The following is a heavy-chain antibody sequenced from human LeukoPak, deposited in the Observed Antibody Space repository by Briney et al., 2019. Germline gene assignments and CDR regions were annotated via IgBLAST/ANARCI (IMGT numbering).Heavy chain of an antibody. V-gene: IGHV3-21*01. CDR2: ISGSGGYI. Sequence: PGGSLRLSCAASKFTFSTFSMSWVRQAPGKGLEWVSSISGSGGYIYYADSVKGRFTISRDNAKNSLYLQMNSLRAEDTAVYYCARDRPYSAVAGKRTNYYYMDVWGKGTTVTVSS. CDR1: KFTFSTFS. CDR3: ARDRPYSAVAGKRTNYYYMDV. D-gene: IGHD6-19*01. J-gene: IGHJ6*03.